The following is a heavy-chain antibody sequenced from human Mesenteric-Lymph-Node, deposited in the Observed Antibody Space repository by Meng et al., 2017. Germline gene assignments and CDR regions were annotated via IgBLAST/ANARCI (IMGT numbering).Heavy chain of an antibody. CDR3: ATGLSGGNDVGY. J-gene: IGHJ4*02. V-gene: IGHV3-72*01. CDR2: SRDKSRSYTT. CDR1: GFTLRDHY. D-gene: IGHD4-23*01. Sequence: EVQLVESGGGSVQPGGSLRLSCAASGFTLRDHYMIWVRQAPGKGLEWVGRSRDKSRSYTTEYAASVKGRFTISRDDSQNSLFLQMNSLKTEDTAVYYCATGLSGGNDVGYWGQGTLVTVSS.